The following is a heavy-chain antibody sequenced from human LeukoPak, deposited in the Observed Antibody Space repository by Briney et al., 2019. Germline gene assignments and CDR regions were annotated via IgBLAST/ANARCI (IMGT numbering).Heavy chain of an antibody. V-gene: IGHV3-21*04. CDR2: ITSTSSYI. CDR3: ARLTVHYYYYMDV. J-gene: IGHJ6*03. Sequence: GGSLRLSCAASGFTFSTYTMNWVRQAPGKGLEWVSTITSTSSYIYYVDSVKGRFTISRDNAKNSLYLQMNSLRAEDTAVYYCARLTVHYYYYMDVWGKGTTVTVSS. CDR1: GFTFSTYT. D-gene: IGHD4-11*01.